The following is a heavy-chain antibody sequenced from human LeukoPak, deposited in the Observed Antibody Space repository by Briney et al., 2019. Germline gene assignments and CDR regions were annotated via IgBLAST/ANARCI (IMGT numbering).Heavy chain of an antibody. CDR3: AKGDAVTAIFPLDY. D-gene: IGHD2-21*02. V-gene: IGHV3-23*01. CDR2: ISRSDGST. J-gene: IGHJ4*02. CDR1: GFTFSTYA. Sequence: GSLRLSCAASGFTFSTYAKNWVRNXXXXXXXXXXCISRSDGSTYYAASVQGRFTISRDNSKKTVFLQMNSLRAEDTAVYYCAKGDAVTAIFPLDYWGQGTLVIVSS.